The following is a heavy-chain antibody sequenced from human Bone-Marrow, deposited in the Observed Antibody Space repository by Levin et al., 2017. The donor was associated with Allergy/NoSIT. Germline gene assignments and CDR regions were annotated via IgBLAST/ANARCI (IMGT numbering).Heavy chain of an antibody. CDR1: GFTFSTYA. V-gene: IGHV3-23*01. D-gene: IGHD3-22*01. CDR2: ISGSGTGT. CDR3: AKDRDSSSARAFGLDV. Sequence: GESLKISCAASGFTFSTYAMTWVRQAPGKGLEWICSISGSGTGTYYGDSVKGRVTVSRDNSRDTLYLQMSSLKAGDTAVYFCAKDRDSSSARAFGLDVWGQGTTVTVSS. J-gene: IGHJ6*02.